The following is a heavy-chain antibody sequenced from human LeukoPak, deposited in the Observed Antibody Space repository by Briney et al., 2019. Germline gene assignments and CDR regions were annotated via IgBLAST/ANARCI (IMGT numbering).Heavy chain of an antibody. D-gene: IGHD1-26*01. V-gene: IGHV7-4-1*02. CDR2: INTTTGSP. J-gene: IGHJ4*02. CDR1: GCIFTNYE. Sequence: ASVEVSCKASGCIFTNYEMNWVRQAPGQGLEWMGWINTTTGSPTYAQGFTGRFVFSLDTSVSTTYLQISSLEAEDTAVYYCARTVLGATGYFDHWGQGTLITVSS. CDR3: ARTVLGATGYFDH.